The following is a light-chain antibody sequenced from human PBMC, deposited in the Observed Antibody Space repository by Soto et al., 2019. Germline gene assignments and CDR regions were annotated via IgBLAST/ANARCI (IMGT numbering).Light chain of an antibody. J-gene: IGLJ2*01. V-gene: IGLV3-21*02. CDR1: DIGSNS. CDR2: DDK. CDR3: QVWDTTRDPKWV. Sequence: SYELTQPPSLSVAPGQTARLPCGGDDIGSNSVHWYQQKPGQAPVLVVHDDKDRPSGIPERFSGANSGNTATLTISRVEVGDEADYYCQVWDTTRDPKWVFGGGTKLTVL.